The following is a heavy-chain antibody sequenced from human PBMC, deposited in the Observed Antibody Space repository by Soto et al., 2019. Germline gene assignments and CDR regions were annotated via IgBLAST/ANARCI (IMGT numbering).Heavy chain of an antibody. Sequence: PSETLSLTCTVSGGSISGYYWSWIRQPPGKGLEWIGYMYNTGSTVYNPSLKSRVAISVDTSKNQFSLKLSSVIAADTAVYYCARHMRGASGIFDYWGQGTLVTVSS. CDR2: MYNTGST. CDR1: GGSISGYY. J-gene: IGHJ4*02. CDR3: ARHMRGASGIFDY. D-gene: IGHD2-21*01. V-gene: IGHV4-59*01.